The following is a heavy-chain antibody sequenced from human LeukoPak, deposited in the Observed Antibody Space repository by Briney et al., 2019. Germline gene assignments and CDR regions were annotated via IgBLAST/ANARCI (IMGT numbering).Heavy chain of an antibody. V-gene: IGHV4-39*01. J-gene: IGHJ4*02. CDR3: ARLSGGQLWRGTWGRYFDY. Sequence: SETLSLTCTVSGGSINSSSYYWGWIRQPPGKGLEWIGSIYYSGSTYYNPSLKSRVTISVDTSKNQFSLKLSSVTAADTAVYYCARLSGGQLWRGTWGRYFDYWGQGTLVTVSS. CDR1: GGSINSSSYY. CDR2: IYYSGST. D-gene: IGHD5-18*01.